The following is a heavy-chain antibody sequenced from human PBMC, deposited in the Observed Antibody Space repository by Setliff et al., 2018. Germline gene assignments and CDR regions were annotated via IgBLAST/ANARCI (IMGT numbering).Heavy chain of an antibody. CDR2: INTNTGNP. CDR1: GGTFSSYA. Sequence: GASVKVSCKASGGTFSSYAISWVRQAPGQGLEWMGWINTNTGNPTYAQGFTGRFVFSLGXXVXTAYXXXSSLKAEDTAVYYCASRGTSNGYYYYMDVWGKGTTVTVSS. J-gene: IGHJ6*03. CDR3: ASRGTSNGYYYYMDV. V-gene: IGHV7-4-1*02. D-gene: IGHD3-16*01.